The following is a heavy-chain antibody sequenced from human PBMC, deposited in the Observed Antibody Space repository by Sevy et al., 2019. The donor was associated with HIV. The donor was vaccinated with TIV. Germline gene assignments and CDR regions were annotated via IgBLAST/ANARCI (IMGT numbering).Heavy chain of an antibody. CDR3: AKRGGHDTSGYVSYYYYGMDV. CDR2: ISFDGDTK. V-gene: IGHV3-30*18. J-gene: IGHJ6*02. Sequence: GESLKISCAASGFSFRNFGMHWVRQAPGKGLEWLALISFDGDTKYYGDSVKGRFTISRDNSKNTLYLQMNSLRVEDTAVDYCAKRGGHDTSGYVSYYYYGMDVWGQGTTVTVSS. CDR1: GFSFRNFG. D-gene: IGHD3-22*01.